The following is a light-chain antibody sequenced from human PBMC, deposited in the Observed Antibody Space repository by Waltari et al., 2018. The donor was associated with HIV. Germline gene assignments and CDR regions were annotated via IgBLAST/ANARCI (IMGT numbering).Light chain of an antibody. J-gene: IGLJ1*01. Sequence: QRVTISCSGSSSNIGSNYVYWYQQLPGTAPKLLIYRNNQRPSGVPDRFSGSKSGTSASLAISGLRSEVEADYYCAAWDDSLSGLYVFGTGTKVTVL. CDR3: AAWDDSLSGLYV. CDR2: RNN. V-gene: IGLV1-47*01. CDR1: SSNIGSNY.